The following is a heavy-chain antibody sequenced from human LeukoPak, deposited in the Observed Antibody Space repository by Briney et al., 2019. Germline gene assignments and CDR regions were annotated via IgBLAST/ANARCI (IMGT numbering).Heavy chain of an antibody. CDR1: GGSISSYY. CDR3: AREYNGSGYGYPYYYMDV. CDR2: IYYSGST. J-gene: IGHJ6*03. D-gene: IGHD5-18*01. V-gene: IGHV4-59*01. Sequence: SETLSLTCTVSGGSISSYYWSWIRQPPGKGLEWIGYIYYSGSTNYNPSLKSRVTISVDTSKNQFSLKLSSVTAADTAVYHCAREYNGSGYGYPYYYMDVWGKGTTVTVSS.